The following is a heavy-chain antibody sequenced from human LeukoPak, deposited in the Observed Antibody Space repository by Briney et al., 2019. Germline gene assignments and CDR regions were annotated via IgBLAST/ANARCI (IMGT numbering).Heavy chain of an antibody. V-gene: IGHV1-18*01. CDR2: ISAYNGNT. J-gene: IGHJ4*02. Sequence: ASVKVSCKASGYTFTSYGISWVRQAPGQGPEWMGWISAYNGNTNYAQKLQGRVTMTTDTSTSTAYMELRSLRSDDTAVYYCARDLKVVVPAAMEGDFDYWGQGTLVTVSS. CDR1: GYTFTSYG. D-gene: IGHD2-2*01. CDR3: ARDLKVVVPAAMEGDFDY.